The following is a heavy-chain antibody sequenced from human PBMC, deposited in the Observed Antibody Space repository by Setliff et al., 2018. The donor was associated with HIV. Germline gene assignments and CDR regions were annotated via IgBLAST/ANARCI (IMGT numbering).Heavy chain of an antibody. V-gene: IGHV4-39*07. J-gene: IGHJ4*02. D-gene: IGHD6-13*01. CDR2: IYTTGST. CDR3: ASELQGHSSSWPNY. CDR1: GGSISSSRSY. Sequence: SETLSLTCTVSGGSISSSRSYWGWIRQPPGKGLEWIGRIYTTGSTNYSPSLKSRVTMSVDTSKNLFSLKLSSVTAADTAVYYCASELQGHSSSWPNYWGQGIPVTVSS.